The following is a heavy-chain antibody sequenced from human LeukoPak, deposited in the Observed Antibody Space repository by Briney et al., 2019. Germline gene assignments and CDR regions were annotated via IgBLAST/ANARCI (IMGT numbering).Heavy chain of an antibody. D-gene: IGHD1-1*01. J-gene: IGHJ6*03. CDR2: FSSSGGAP. CDR1: GFTFRGYA. V-gene: IGHV3-23*01. CDR3: AKENGYMDV. Sequence: PGGSLRLSCAASGFTFRGYAMSSVRPAPGKGRECVSGFSSSGGAPYYAASVKGQFTISRDNSRNTLYLQSNSLRAEDTAVYHCAKENGYMDVWGKGTMVTVSS.